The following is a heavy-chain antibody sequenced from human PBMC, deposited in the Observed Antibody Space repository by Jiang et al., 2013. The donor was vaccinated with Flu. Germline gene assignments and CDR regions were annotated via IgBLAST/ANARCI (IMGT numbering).Heavy chain of an antibody. CDR3: ARAGLLVGSTSHPYNWFDP. D-gene: IGHD2-2*01. V-gene: IGHV1-69*02. J-gene: IGHJ5*02. CDR2: IIPILGIA. CDR1: GGTFSSYT. Sequence: GAEVKKPGSSVKVSCKASGGTFSSYTISWVRQAPGQGLEWMGRIIPILGIANYAQKFQGRVTITADKSTSTAYMELSSLRSEDTAVYYCARAGLLVGSTSHPYNWFDPWGQGTPGHRLL.